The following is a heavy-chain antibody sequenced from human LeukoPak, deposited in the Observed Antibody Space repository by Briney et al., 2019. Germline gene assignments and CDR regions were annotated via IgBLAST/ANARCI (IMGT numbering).Heavy chain of an antibody. CDR2: ISSSGSTI. Sequence: GGSLRLSCAASGFTFSSYEMNWVRRAPGKGLEWVSYISSSGSTIYYADSVKGRFTSSRDNAKNSLYLQMNSLRAEDTALYYCARAGLYNWNYEGTTYFDFWGQGTLVTVSA. D-gene: IGHD1-7*01. CDR1: GFTFSSYE. V-gene: IGHV3-48*03. CDR3: ARAGLYNWNYEGTTYFDF. J-gene: IGHJ4*02.